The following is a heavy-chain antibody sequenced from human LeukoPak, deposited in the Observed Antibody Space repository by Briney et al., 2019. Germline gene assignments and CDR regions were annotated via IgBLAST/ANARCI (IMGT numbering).Heavy chain of an antibody. Sequence: GGSLRLSCAASGFTFSSFDMHWVRQPTGQGLEWVSTNGTASDTYYPGSVEGRFTLSRDNAKNSLYLQMNSLTAGDTAVYYCARGPPRGKYYYMDVWGKGTTVTVSS. CDR1: GFTFSSFD. CDR3: ARGPPRGKYYYMDV. J-gene: IGHJ6*03. D-gene: IGHD1-1*01. CDR2: NGTASDT. V-gene: IGHV3-13*01.